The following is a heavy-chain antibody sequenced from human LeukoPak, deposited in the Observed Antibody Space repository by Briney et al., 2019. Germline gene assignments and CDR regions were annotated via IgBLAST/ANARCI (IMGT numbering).Heavy chain of an antibody. D-gene: IGHD6-19*01. V-gene: IGHV3-23*01. CDR2: INSSGGTT. J-gene: IGHJ3*02. Sequence: PGGSLRLSCATSGFTFTNYALNWVRQAPGKGLEWVSSINSSGGTTNYADSVKGRFTISRDNSKNTLYLQMNSLRAEDTAVYYCAKVPAVAEGMVAFDIWGQGTMVTVSS. CDR3: AKVPAVAEGMVAFDI. CDR1: GFTFTNYA.